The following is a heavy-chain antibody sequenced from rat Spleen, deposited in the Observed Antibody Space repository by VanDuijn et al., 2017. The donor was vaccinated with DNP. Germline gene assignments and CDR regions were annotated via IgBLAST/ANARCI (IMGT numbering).Heavy chain of an antibody. J-gene: IGHJ3*01. D-gene: IGHD1-11*01. CDR1: GFDFNTYA. CDR3: TRGGYGDY. V-gene: IGHV5S23*01. CDR2: ISNSGGGT. Sequence: EVQLVESGGGLVQPKGSLKLSCAASGFDFNTYAMSWVRQAPGNGLDWVASISNSGGGTYHRDSVKGRFTISRDNAKSTLYLQMNSLRSEDTATYYCTRGGYGDYWGQGTLVTVSS.